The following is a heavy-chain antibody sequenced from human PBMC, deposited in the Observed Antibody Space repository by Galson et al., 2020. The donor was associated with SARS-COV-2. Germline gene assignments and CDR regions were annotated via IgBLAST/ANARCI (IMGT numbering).Heavy chain of an antibody. CDR1: GFTFSSYA. V-gene: IGHV3-23*01. J-gene: IGHJ4*02. Sequence: GGSLRLSCAASGFTFSSYAMSWVRQAPGKGLEWVSAISGSGGSTYYADSVKGRFTISRDNSKNTLYLQMNSLRAEDTAVYYCAKPRLRLGEPLPDYWGQGTLVTVSS. CDR3: AKPRLRLGEPLPDY. CDR2: ISGSGGST. D-gene: IGHD3-16*01.